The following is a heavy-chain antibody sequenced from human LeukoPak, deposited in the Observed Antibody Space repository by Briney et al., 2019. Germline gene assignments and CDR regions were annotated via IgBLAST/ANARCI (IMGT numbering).Heavy chain of an antibody. Sequence: GASVKVSCKASGYTFTGYYMHWVRQAPGQGLEWMGWINPNSGGTNYAQKFQGRVTMTRDMSISTAYMELSRLRSDDTAVYYCARDPPGYCTNGVCSGMDVWGKGTTVTVSS. D-gene: IGHD2-8*01. CDR1: GYTFTGYY. CDR3: ARDPPGYCTNGVCSGMDV. V-gene: IGHV1-2*02. CDR2: INPNSGGT. J-gene: IGHJ6*04.